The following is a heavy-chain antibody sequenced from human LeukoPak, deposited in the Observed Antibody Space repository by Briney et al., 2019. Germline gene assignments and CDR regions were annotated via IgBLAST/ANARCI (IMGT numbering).Heavy chain of an antibody. J-gene: IGHJ4*02. Sequence: GGSLRLSCAASGFTFSSYAMHWVRQAPGKGLEWVAVISYDGSNKYYADSVKGRFTISRDNSKNTLYLQMNSLRAEDTAVYYCARDLTGSGWYGYWGQGTLVTVSS. D-gene: IGHD6-19*01. CDR1: GFTFSSYA. CDR3: ARDLTGSGWYGY. V-gene: IGHV3-30*04. CDR2: ISYDGSNK.